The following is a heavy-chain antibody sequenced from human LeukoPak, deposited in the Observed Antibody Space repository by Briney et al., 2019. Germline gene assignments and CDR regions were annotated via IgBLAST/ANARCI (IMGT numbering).Heavy chain of an antibody. J-gene: IGHJ6*04. D-gene: IGHD1-7*01. V-gene: IGHV4-59*13. CDR2: IYYSGST. Sequence: PSETLSLTCTVSGGSFSSYYWSWIRQPPGKGLEWIGYIYYSGSTNYNPSLKSRVPISVDTSKNQFSLKLSSVTAADTAVYYCASSRGTPYYYYYGMDVWGKGTTVTVSS. CDR1: GGSFSSYY. CDR3: ASSRGTPYYYYYGMDV.